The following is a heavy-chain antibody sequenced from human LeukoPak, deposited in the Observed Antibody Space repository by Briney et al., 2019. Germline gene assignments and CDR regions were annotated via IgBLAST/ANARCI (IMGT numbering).Heavy chain of an antibody. J-gene: IGHJ4*02. D-gene: IGHD3-22*01. CDR1: GGSISSSSYY. CDR3: ARLYYDSSGYYQICYFDY. CDR2: IYYSGST. V-gene: IGHV4-39*01. Sequence: SETLSLTCTVSGGSISSSSYYWGWIRQPPGKGLEWIGSIYYSGSTYYNPSLKSRVTISVDTSKNQFSLNLSSVTAADSAVYYCARLYYDSSGYYQICYFDYWGQGTLVTVSS.